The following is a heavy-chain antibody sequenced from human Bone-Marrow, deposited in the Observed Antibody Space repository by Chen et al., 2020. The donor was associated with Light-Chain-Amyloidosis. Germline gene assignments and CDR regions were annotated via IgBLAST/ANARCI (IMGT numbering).Heavy chain of an antibody. D-gene: IGHD5-12*01. V-gene: IGHV4-39*01. CDR2: IYYSGST. CDR1: GGSLSSSTYY. CDR3: AGHSGYHYFDN. J-gene: IGHJ4*02. Sequence: QLQLQESGPGLVKPSETLSLTCTVSGGSLSSSTYYWGWIRQPPGKGLEWIGTIYYSGSTYYNPSLKSRVTISVDTAKNQFSLNLSSVTAADTAVYYCAGHSGYHYFDNWGQGTPVTVSS.